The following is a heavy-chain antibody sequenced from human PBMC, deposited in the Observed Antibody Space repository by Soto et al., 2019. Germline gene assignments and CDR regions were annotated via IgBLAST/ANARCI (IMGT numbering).Heavy chain of an antibody. CDR1: GFTFSTYG. D-gene: IGHD5-18*01. CDR3: AKGYSYHDY. Sequence: ILSCAASGFTFSTYGMHWVRQAPGKGLEWVAVISYDGRNKYYADSVKGRFTISRDISKNTLYLQMNSLRAEDTAVYYCAKGYSYHDYWGQGTLVTVSS. J-gene: IGHJ4*02. CDR2: ISYDGRNK. V-gene: IGHV3-30*18.